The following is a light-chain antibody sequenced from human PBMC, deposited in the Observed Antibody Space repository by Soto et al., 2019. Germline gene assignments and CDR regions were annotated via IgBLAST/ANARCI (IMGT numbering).Light chain of an antibody. CDR1: QGVRSRY. Sequence: EIVLTQSPGTLSLSPGERATLSCRASQGVRSRYLAWYQQKPGQAPSLLIYAASTRANGIPDRFSGSGSGTDFTLTISRLEPEDFAVYHCQQYGSSPVTFGQGTKLEIK. CDR2: AAS. CDR3: QQYGSSPVT. V-gene: IGKV3-20*01. J-gene: IGKJ2*01.